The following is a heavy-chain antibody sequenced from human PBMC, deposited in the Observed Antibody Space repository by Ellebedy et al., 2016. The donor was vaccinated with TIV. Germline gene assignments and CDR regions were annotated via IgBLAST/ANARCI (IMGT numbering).Heavy chain of an antibody. CDR3: ARRVVPAAINANWFDP. Sequence: GSLRLXCTVSGGSISSSSYYWGWIRQPPGKGLEWIGSIYYSGSTYYNPSLKSRVTISVDTSKNQFSLKLSSVTAADTAVYYCARRVVPAAINANWFDPWGQGTLVTVSS. J-gene: IGHJ5*02. V-gene: IGHV4-39*01. CDR1: GGSISSSSYY. CDR2: IYYSGST. D-gene: IGHD2-2*01.